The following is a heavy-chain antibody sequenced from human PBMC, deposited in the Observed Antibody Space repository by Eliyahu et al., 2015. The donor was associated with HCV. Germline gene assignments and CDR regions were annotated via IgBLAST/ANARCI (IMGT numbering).Heavy chain of an antibody. V-gene: IGHV1-2*06. D-gene: IGHD3-22*01. Sequence: QVQLVQSGAEVKKPGASVKVSCKASXYIFTGYYLHWVRQAPGQGLEWMGRIHPNSGDTDYSQXFQGRVILTRDTSXSTAYMELSSLTSDDTAVYYCARELGFRLDSYMGFWGQGTQVIVSS. CDR1: XYIFTGYY. CDR3: ARELGFRLDSYMGF. CDR2: IHPNSGDT. J-gene: IGHJ4*02.